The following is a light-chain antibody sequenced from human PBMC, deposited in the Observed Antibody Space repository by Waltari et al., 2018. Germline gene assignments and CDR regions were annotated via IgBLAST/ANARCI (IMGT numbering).Light chain of an antibody. J-gene: IGKJ5*01. Sequence: EIVLTQFPATLSLSPGERATLSCRASQSLSSYLVWYHQKPGQPPRLVIYDASTRAPGIPARFSGSGSGTDFTLTISSLDPEDFAVYYCHQRSNWPITFGQGTRLEIK. CDR3: HQRSNWPIT. CDR2: DAS. V-gene: IGKV3-11*01. CDR1: QSLSSY.